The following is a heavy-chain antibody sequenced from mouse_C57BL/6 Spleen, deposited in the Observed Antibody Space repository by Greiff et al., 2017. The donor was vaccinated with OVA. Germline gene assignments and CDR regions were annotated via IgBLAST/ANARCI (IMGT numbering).Heavy chain of an antibody. J-gene: IGHJ2*01. CDR2: IYPRDGST. V-gene: IGHV1-78*01. Sequence: QVQLQQSDAELVKPGASVKISCKASGYTFTDHTIHWMKQRPEQGLEWIGYIYPRDGSTKYNEKFKGKATLTADKSSSTAYMQINSLTSEDSAVDICARGPTIGAHFDYWGQGTTLTVSS. CDR3: ARGPTIGAHFDY. D-gene: IGHD2-14*01. CDR1: GYTFTDHT.